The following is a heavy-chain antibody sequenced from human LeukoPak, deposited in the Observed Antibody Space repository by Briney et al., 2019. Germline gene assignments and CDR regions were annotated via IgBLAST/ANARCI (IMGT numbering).Heavy chain of an antibody. J-gene: IGHJ4*02. Sequence: PSETLSLTCTVSGSSISSSSYYWGWICQPPGKGLEWIGSIYYSGSTYYTPSLKSRVTVSVDTSKNQFSLKLSSVTAADTAVYYWARLVGSSWYHEVLLGRDYWGQGTLVTVSS. CDR1: GSSISSSSYY. D-gene: IGHD6-13*01. CDR3: ARLVGSSWYHEVLLGRDY. CDR2: IYYSGST. V-gene: IGHV4-39*01.